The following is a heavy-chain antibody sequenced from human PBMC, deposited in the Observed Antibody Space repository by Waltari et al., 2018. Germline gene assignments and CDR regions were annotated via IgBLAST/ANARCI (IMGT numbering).Heavy chain of an antibody. J-gene: IGHJ5*02. V-gene: IGHV1-8*02. CDR2: RNPNRGKA. CDR3: ARGRGGGAVALRGWFDP. CDR1: GYTFTSDD. Sequence: QVQLVQSGAEVKKPGASVKVSCKASGYTFTSDDSNWGRQAPGQGLEWMGWRNPNRGKAGYAQKVQGQVTMTRNTSISTAYMALSSLRSEDTAVYYCARGRGGGAVALRGWFDPWGQGTLVTVSS. D-gene: IGHD6-19*01.